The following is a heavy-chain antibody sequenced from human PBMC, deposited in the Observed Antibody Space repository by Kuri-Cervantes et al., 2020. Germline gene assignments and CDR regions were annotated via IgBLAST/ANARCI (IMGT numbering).Heavy chain of an antibody. Sequence: ESLKISCKGSGYSFTSYWIGWVRQMPGKGLEWMGIIYPGNSDTRYSPSFQGQVTISADKSISTAYLQWSSLKASDTAMYYCARRDHDYDGSDFIRGALDTWGQGTMVTVSS. D-gene: IGHD3-22*01. V-gene: IGHV5-51*01. CDR3: ARRDHDYDGSDFIRGALDT. CDR1: GYSFTSYW. CDR2: IYPGNSDT. J-gene: IGHJ3*02.